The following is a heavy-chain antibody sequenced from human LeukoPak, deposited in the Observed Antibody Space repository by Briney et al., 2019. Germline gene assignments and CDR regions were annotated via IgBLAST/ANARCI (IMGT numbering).Heavy chain of an antibody. CDR2: INHSGST. D-gene: IGHD3-10*02. J-gene: IGHJ6*02. Sequence: SETLSLTCAVYGGSFSGYYWSWIRQPPGKGLEWIGEINHSGSTNYNPSLKSRVTISVDTSKNQFSLKLSSVTAADTAVYYCARHNDYYVVGGMDVWGQGTTVTVSS. CDR1: GGSFSGYY. CDR3: ARHNDYYVVGGMDV. V-gene: IGHV4-34*01.